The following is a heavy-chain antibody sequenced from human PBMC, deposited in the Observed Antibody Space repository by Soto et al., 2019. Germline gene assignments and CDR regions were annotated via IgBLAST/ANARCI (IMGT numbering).Heavy chain of an antibody. CDR1: GFIFSNYA. D-gene: IGHD6-13*01. CDR3: TRAIYSSSWYTDRYYFDY. Sequence: GGSLRLSCAASGFIFSNYAMSWFRQAPGKGLEWVGFIRSKAYGGTTEYAASVKGRFTISRDDSKSIAYLQMNSLKTEDTAVYYCTRAIYSSSWYTDRYYFDYWGQGTLVTVSS. CDR2: IRSKAYGGTT. J-gene: IGHJ4*02. V-gene: IGHV3-49*03.